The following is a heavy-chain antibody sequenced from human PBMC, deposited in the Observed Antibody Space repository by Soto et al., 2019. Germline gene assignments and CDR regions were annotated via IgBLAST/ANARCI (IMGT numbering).Heavy chain of an antibody. D-gene: IGHD3-10*01. CDR3: AKDAVYNDGLWLMDL. Sequence: GPLRLSGIASVLPHSLFDMMWMRQAPGKGLECVTGISGNGGDTQYADSVKGRFTISRDNSKNTVYLQMSDLRADDTAIYYCAKDAVYNDGLWLMDLWGQGTQVTVSS. CDR1: VLPHSLFD. V-gene: IGHV3-23*01. CDR2: ISGNGGDT. J-gene: IGHJ4*02.